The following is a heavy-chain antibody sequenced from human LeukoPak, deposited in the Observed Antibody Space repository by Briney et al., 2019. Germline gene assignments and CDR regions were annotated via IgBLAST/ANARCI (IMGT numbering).Heavy chain of an antibody. D-gene: IGHD2-15*01. Sequence: ASVTVSCKASGYTFDGYYIHWVRRAPGHGLEWLGWINPDKGDARTAQKFRDRVIMTTDKSLATAYMEVINLSSDDTAVYFCTRSSWDCSSGSCYTNMNFDYWGQGTLVTVSS. CDR2: INPDKGDA. V-gene: IGHV1-2*02. CDR1: GYTFDGYY. J-gene: IGHJ4*02. CDR3: TRSSWDCSSGSCYTNMNFDY.